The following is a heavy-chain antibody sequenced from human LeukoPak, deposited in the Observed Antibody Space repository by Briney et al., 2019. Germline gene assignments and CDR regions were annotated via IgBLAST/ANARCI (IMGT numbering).Heavy chain of an antibody. CDR2: INPNSGGT. D-gene: IGHD6-13*01. CDR3: ARYSSSWSDFDY. Sequence: GASVKVSCKASGYTFTSYGISWVRQAPGQGLEWMGWINPNSGGTNYAQKFQGRVTMTRDTSISTAYMELSRLRSDDTAVYYCARYSSSWSDFDYWGQGTLVTVSS. J-gene: IGHJ4*02. CDR1: GYTFTSYG. V-gene: IGHV1-2*02.